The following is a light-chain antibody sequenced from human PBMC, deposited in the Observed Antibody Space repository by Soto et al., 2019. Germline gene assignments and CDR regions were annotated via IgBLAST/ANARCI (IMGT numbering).Light chain of an antibody. CDR1: QTVTNNY. V-gene: IGKV3-20*01. CDR2: GAS. J-gene: IGKJ1*01. CDR3: QRYGSSTT. Sequence: IVLTQSPGTLSLSPGDRATLSCRASQTVTNNYLACYQQQPGQAPRLLIYGASSRATGIPDRFSGSVSGTYFTPTISRLEPEDCAVYYCQRYGSSTTFGQGTKVDIK.